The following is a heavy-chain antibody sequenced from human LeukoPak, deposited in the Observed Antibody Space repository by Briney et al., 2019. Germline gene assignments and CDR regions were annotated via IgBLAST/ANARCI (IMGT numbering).Heavy chain of an antibody. Sequence: GGSLRLSCAASGFTFSSYSMNWVRQAPGKGLEWVSYISSSSSTIYYADSVKGRFTISRDNAKNSLYLQMNSLRAEDTAVYYCAKDGCSSTSCYTPEWYFDLWGRGTLVTVSS. CDR3: AKDGCSSTSCYTPEWYFDL. CDR1: GFTFSSYS. V-gene: IGHV3-48*04. D-gene: IGHD2-2*02. CDR2: ISSSSSTI. J-gene: IGHJ2*01.